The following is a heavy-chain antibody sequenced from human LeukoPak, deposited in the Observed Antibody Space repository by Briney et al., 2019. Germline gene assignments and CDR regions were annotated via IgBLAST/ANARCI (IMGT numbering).Heavy chain of an antibody. CDR3: ARVDYDILTGYYKDKGHFDY. CDR1: GFTFSSYS. D-gene: IGHD3-9*01. V-gene: IGHV3-48*04. CDR2: ISSSGNTI. Sequence: PGGSLRLSCAASGFTFSSYSMDWVRQAPGKGLEWVSYISSSGNTIHYADSVKGRFTISRDNAKNSLYLQMNSLRVEDTAVYYCARVDYDILTGYYKDKGHFDYWGQGTLVTVSS. J-gene: IGHJ4*02.